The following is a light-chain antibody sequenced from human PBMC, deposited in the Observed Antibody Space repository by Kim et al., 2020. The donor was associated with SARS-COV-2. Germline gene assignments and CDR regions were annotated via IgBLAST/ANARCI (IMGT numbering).Light chain of an antibody. J-gene: IGKJ4*01. CDR2: GAS. CDR3: QQYGSSPLT. V-gene: IGKV3-20*01. Sequence: SPAERATPSCRASQSVSSSYLAWHQQKPGQAPRLLIYGASSRATGIPDRFSGSGSGTDFTLTISRLEPEDFAVYYCQQYGSSPLTFGGGTKVEIK. CDR1: QSVSSSY.